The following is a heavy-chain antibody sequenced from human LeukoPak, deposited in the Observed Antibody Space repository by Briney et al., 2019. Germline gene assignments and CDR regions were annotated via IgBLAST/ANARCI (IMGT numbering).Heavy chain of an antibody. Sequence: SGGSMRLSCAASGFTFSSYDVSWVRQAPGKGLEWVSGILDSGGRTFYADSVRGRFTISRDSAKNSLSLQMNSLRAEDTAVYYCGRSDYGDFPYYFDYWGQGTLVTVSS. V-gene: IGHV3-23*01. D-gene: IGHD4-17*01. CDR1: GFTFSSYD. CDR3: GRSDYGDFPYYFDY. CDR2: ILDSGGRT. J-gene: IGHJ4*02.